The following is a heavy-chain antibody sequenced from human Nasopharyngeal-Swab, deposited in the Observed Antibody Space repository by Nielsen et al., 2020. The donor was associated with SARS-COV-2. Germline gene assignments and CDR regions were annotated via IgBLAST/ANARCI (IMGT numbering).Heavy chain of an antibody. CDR3: APEVVVPAAIPFFDDGNYFDY. V-gene: IGHV4-39*01. CDR1: GGSISSSSYY. J-gene: IGHJ4*02. D-gene: IGHD2-2*01. Sequence: SETLSLTCTVSGGSISSSSYYWGWIRQPPGKGLEWIGSNYYSGSTYYNPSLKSRVTISVDTSKNQFSLKLSSVTAADTAVYYCAPEVVVPAAIPFFDDGNYFDYWGQGTLVTVSS. CDR2: NYYSGST.